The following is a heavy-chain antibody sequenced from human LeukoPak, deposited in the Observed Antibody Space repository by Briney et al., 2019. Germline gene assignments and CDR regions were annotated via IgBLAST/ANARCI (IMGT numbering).Heavy chain of an antibody. CDR3: VKAREWSGHDPVVDY. Sequence: GGSLRLSCAASGFSFSSCAMGWVRQAPGKGPDWVSSISGGADSTYYADSVKGRFTISRDNSKNTLYLQINSLRVEDTAIYYFVKAREWSGHDPVVDYWAHGAPVTV. V-gene: IGHV3-23*01. CDR2: ISGGADST. J-gene: IGHJ4*03. CDR1: GFSFSSCA. D-gene: IGHD5-12*01.